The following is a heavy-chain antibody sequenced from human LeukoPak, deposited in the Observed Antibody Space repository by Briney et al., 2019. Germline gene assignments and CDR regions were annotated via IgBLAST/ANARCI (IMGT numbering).Heavy chain of an antibody. CDR3: ARDPTMVRGVMRRLDV. CDR1: GGSFSGYY. Sequence: SETLSLTCAVDGGSFSGYYWSWIRQPPGKGLEWIGEINHSGSTNYNPSLKSRVTISVDTSKNQFSLKLSSVTAADTAVYYCARDPTMVRGVMRRLDVWGQGTTVTVSS. D-gene: IGHD3-10*01. CDR2: INHSGST. J-gene: IGHJ6*02. V-gene: IGHV4-34*01.